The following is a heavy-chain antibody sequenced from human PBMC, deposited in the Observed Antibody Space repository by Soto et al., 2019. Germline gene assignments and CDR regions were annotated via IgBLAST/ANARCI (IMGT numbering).Heavy chain of an antibody. V-gene: IGHV1-8*01. CDR1: GYTFTSYD. D-gene: IGHD2-15*01. CDR3: ARLYCSGGSCHNYYYYYMDV. Sequence: ASVKVSCKASGYTFTSYDINWVRQATGQGPEWMGWMNPNSGNTGYAQKFQGRVTMTRNTSISTAYMELSSLRSEDTAVYYCARLYCSGGSCHNYYYYYMDVWGKGTTVTVSS. J-gene: IGHJ6*03. CDR2: MNPNSGNT.